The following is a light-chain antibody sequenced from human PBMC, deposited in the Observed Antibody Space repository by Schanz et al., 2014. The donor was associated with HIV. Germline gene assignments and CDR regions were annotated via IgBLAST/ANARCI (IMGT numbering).Light chain of an antibody. CDR1: TSNIGSNH. Sequence: QSVLTQPPSASGTPGQRVTISCSGSTSNIGSNHVDWYQQLPGTAPRLLIQANNQRPSGVPDRLSGSKSGTSASLAISGLESDDEATYYCAAWDDNLNAWVSGGGTKLTVL. J-gene: IGLJ3*02. V-gene: IGLV1-44*01. CDR3: AAWDDNLNAWV. CDR2: ANN.